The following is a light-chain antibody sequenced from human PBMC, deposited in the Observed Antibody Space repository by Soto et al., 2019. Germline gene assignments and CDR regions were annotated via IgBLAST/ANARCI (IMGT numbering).Light chain of an antibody. J-gene: IGKJ1*01. CDR2: GAS. CDR1: QSVSSN. Sequence: EIVLTQSPGTLSLSPGERATLSCRASQSVSSNLAWYQQKPGQAPRLLIYGASTRATGIPARFSGSGSGTEFTLTISSLQSKDFAVYYCQQYSIWRTFGQGTKVDIK. V-gene: IGKV3-15*01. CDR3: QQYSIWRT.